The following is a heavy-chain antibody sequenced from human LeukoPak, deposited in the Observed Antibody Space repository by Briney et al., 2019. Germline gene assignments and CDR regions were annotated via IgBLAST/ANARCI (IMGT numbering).Heavy chain of an antibody. D-gene: IGHD3-22*01. Sequence: GASVKVACKASGYTFTNYGISGVRQAPGQGLDWMGWISVYNGNPNYAQKLQGRVTMTTNTSTSTAYMELRSLRSDDTAVYYCARDYYDSSGSMSFGYWGQGTLVTVSS. CDR3: ARDYYDSSGSMSFGY. CDR1: GYTFTNYG. V-gene: IGHV1-18*01. CDR2: ISVYNGNP. J-gene: IGHJ4*02.